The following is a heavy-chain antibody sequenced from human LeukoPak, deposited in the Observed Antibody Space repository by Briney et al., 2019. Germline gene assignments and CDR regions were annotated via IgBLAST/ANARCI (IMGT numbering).Heavy chain of an antibody. CDR2: ISSSSTI. V-gene: IGHV3-48*01. D-gene: IGHD2-15*01. CDR3: AKVEYSADAFDI. CDR1: GFTFSSYG. J-gene: IGHJ3*02. Sequence: PGGSLRLSCAASGFTFSSYGMTWVRQAPGKGLEWVSYISSSSTIYYADSVKGRFTISRDNSKNTLYLQMNSLRAEDTAVYYCAKVEYSADAFDIWGQGTMVTVSS.